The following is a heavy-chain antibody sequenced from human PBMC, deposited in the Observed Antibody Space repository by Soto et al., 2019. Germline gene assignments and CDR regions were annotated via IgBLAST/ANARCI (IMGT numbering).Heavy chain of an antibody. D-gene: IGHD3-3*01. CDR2: INHSGST. CDR1: GGSFSGYY. V-gene: IGHV4-34*01. CDR3: ARGNRDFWSGYRPYSSTRWLDP. Sequence: SETLSLTCAVYGGSFSGYYWSWIRQPPGKGLEWIGEINHSGSTNYNPSLKSRVTISVDTSKNQFSLKLSSVTAADTAVYYCARGNRDFWSGYRPYSSTRWLDPWGQGTLVTVYS. J-gene: IGHJ5*02.